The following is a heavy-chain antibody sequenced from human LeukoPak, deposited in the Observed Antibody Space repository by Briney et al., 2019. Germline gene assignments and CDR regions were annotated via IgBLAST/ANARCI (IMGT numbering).Heavy chain of an antibody. CDR1: GGSITSYY. V-gene: IGHV4-59*01. D-gene: IGHD1-26*01. J-gene: IGHJ4*02. Sequence: SETLSLTCTVSGGSITSYYWTWIRQPPGKGLQWIGYIPYGGSTNYNPSLKSRVTMSLDSSKNQFSLKLSSVTAADTAVYYCARGEGATHFDYWGQGILVTVSS. CDR2: IPYGGST. CDR3: ARGEGATHFDY.